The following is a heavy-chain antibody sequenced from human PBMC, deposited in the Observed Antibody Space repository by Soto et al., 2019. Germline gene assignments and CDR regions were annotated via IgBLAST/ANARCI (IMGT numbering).Heavy chain of an antibody. CDR1: GGTFSSYT. CDR3: ARGPDCGGDCYYYMDV. D-gene: IGHD2-21*01. V-gene: IGHV1-69*02. J-gene: IGHJ6*03. Sequence: ASVKVSCKASGGTFSSYTISWVRQAPGQGLEWMGRIIPILGIANYAQKFQGRVTITADKSTSTAYMELSSLRSEDTAVYYCARGPDCGGDCYYYMDVWGKGTTVTVSS. CDR2: IIPILGIA.